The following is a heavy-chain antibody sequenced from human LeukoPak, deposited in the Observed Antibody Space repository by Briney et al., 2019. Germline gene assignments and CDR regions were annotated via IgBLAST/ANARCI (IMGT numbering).Heavy chain of an antibody. J-gene: IGHJ4*02. Sequence: GASVKVSCKASGYTFTSYGISWVRQAPGQGLEWMGWISAYNGNTNYAQKFQGRVTITRDTSAGTAYMELSSLRSEDTAVYYCARVRRGSYYFDYWGQGTLVTVSS. V-gene: IGHV1-18*01. D-gene: IGHD1-26*01. CDR2: ISAYNGNT. CDR1: GYTFTSYG. CDR3: ARVRRGSYYFDY.